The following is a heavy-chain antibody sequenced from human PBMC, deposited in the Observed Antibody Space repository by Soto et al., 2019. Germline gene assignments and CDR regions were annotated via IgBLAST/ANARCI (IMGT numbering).Heavy chain of an antibody. CDR1: GFTFSNYG. J-gene: IGHJ5*02. D-gene: IGHD3-9*01. V-gene: IGHV1-18*01. Sequence: QVQLVQSGAEVKKPGASVKVSCKASGFTFSNYGITWLRQVPGQGLEWMGWISAYNGNTVHAQEYQGRLTMTTDTSPSPAYMDLRSLRPYDTSVYYCARPQTYILTDSYKDYVDPWGQGTLVTFSS. CDR3: ARPQTYILTDSYKDYVDP. CDR2: ISAYNGNT.